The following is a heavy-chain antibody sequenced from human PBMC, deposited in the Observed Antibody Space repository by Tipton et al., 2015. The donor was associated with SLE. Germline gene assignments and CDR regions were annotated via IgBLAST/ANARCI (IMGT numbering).Heavy chain of an antibody. J-gene: IGHJ4*02. D-gene: IGHD6-19*01. CDR3: AMGVSRYSSGLAY. V-gene: IGHV3-53*01. CDR2: IYRGGGT. CDR1: GGSFETYY. Sequence: GLVKPSETLSLTCAVYGGSFETYYWTWVRQPPGKGLEWVSVIYRGGGTYYADSVKGRFTISRDNSKNTLYLQMNSLRAEDTAVYFCAMGVSRYSSGLAYWGQGTLVTVSS.